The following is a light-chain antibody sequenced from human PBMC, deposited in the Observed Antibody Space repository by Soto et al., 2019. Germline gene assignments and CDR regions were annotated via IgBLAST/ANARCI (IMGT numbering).Light chain of an antibody. CDR1: QSISRW. CDR2: DAS. Sequence: DSQMTQPPSPLSASVGDRLTITCRASQSISRWLAWYQQKPGKXPKXXIYDASSLESGVPSRFSDSGYGTAFHLTISSLKPDDVATDECQHYHLFLVTFGQGTRLEIK. J-gene: IGKJ5*01. CDR3: QHYHLFLVT. V-gene: IGKV1-5*01.